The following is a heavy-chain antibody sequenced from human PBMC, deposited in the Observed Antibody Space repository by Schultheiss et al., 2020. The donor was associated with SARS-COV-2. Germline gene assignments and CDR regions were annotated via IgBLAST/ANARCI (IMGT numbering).Heavy chain of an antibody. CDR1: GFTFSSYA. V-gene: IGHV3-21*01. CDR2: ISGSGGST. J-gene: IGHJ3*02. CDR3: ARDGGYCSSTSCYEAAFDI. Sequence: GGSLRLSCAASGFTFSSYAMHWVRQAPGKGLEWVSAISGSGGSTYYADSVRGRFTISRDNAKNSLYLQMNSLRAEDTAVYYCARDGGYCSSTSCYEAAFDIWGQGTMVTVSS. D-gene: IGHD2-2*01.